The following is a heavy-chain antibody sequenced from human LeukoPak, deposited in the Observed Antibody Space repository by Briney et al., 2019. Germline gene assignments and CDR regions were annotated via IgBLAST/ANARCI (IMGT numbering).Heavy chain of an antibody. CDR1: GFTFSSYS. V-gene: IGHV3-21*01. D-gene: IGHD3-10*01. CDR3: ARDLGGSGSYYRY. Sequence: PGGSLRLSCAASGFTFSSYSMNWVRQAPGKGLEWVSSISSSSSYIYYADSVKGRFTISRDNAKNSLYLQMNSLRAEDTAVYYCARDLGGSGSYYRYWGQGTLVTVSS. J-gene: IGHJ4*02. CDR2: ISSSSSYI.